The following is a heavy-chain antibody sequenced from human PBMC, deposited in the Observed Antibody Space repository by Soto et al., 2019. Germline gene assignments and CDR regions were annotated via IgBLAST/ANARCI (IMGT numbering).Heavy chain of an antibody. Sequence: SETLSLTCAVSGGSISSGGYSWSWIRQPPGKGLEWIGYIYHSGSTYYNPSLKSRVTISVDRSKNQFPLKLSSVTAADTAVYYCARVAYCGGDCYRGFDPWGQGTLVTVSS. D-gene: IGHD2-21*02. V-gene: IGHV4-30-2*01. J-gene: IGHJ5*02. CDR3: ARVAYCGGDCYRGFDP. CDR1: GGSISSGGYS. CDR2: IYHSGST.